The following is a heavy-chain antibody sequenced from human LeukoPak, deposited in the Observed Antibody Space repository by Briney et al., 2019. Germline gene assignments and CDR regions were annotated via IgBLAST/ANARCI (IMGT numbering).Heavy chain of an antibody. J-gene: IGHJ3*02. CDR1: GGSISSYY. V-gene: IGHV4-59*12. CDR3: ARGGTTSIQLDAFDI. Sequence: SETLSLTCTVSGGSISSYYWSWIRQPPGKGLEWIGYIYYSGSTNYNPSLKSRVTISVDTSKNQFSLKLSSVTAADTAVYYCARGGTTSIQLDAFDIWGQGTMVTVSS. CDR2: IYYSGST. D-gene: IGHD5-18*01.